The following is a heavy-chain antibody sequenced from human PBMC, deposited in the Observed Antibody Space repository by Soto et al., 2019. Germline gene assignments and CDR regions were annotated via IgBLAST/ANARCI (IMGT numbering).Heavy chain of an antibody. V-gene: IGHV4-61*05. Sequence: SETLSLTCTVSGGSISSSIYYWAWIRKPPGKGLEWIGYIAYSRDTYYNPSLRRRVTISADRSENKFSLTLKSVTAADTAVYFCARDFERSAIGPWGQGTSVTVFS. CDR2: IAYSRDT. CDR1: GGSISSSIYY. D-gene: IGHD3-9*01. CDR3: ARDFERSAIGP. J-gene: IGHJ5*02.